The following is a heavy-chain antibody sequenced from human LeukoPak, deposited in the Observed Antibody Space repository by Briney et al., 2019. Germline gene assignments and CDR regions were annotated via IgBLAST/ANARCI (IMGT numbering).Heavy chain of an antibody. V-gene: IGHV4-34*01. Sequence: SETLSLTCAVYGGSFSGYYWSWIRRPPGRGLEWIGEINHSGSTNYNPSLKSRVTISVDTSKNQFSLKLSSVTAADTAVYYCANAANWGSPYWGQGTLVTVSS. CDR2: INHSGST. CDR1: GGSFSGYY. J-gene: IGHJ4*02. D-gene: IGHD7-27*01. CDR3: ANAANWGSPY.